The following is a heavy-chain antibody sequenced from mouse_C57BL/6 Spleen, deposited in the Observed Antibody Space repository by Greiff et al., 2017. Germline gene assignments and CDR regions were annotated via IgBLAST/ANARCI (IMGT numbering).Heavy chain of an antibody. D-gene: IGHD4-1*01. CDR3: AREGNWESYFDY. V-gene: IGHV3-6*01. CDR2: ISYDGSN. Sequence: VQLQQSGPGLVKPSQSLSLTCSVTGYSITSGYYWNWIRQFPGNKLEWMGYISYDGSNNYNPSLKNRISITRDTSKNQFFLKLNSVTTEDTATYYCAREGNWESYFDYWGQGTTLTVSS. CDR1: GYSITSGYY. J-gene: IGHJ2*01.